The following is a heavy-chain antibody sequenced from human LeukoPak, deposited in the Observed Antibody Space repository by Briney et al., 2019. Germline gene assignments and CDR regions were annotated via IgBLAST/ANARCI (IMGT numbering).Heavy chain of an antibody. CDR1: GDSISSHY. Sequence: SETLSLTCTVSGDSISSHYLGWIRQPAGKGLEWIGITSGTGNYNPSLKSRVSMSVDTSKNQFSLRLNSVTAADTAVYYCARDLIGGSSGYYDYWGQGILVTVSS. D-gene: IGHD3-22*01. J-gene: IGHJ4*02. CDR3: ARDLIGGSSGYYDY. CDR2: TSGTG. V-gene: IGHV4-4*07.